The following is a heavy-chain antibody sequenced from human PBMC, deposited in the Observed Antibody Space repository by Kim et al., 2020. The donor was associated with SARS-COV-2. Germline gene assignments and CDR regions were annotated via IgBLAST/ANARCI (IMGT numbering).Heavy chain of an antibody. CDR1: GFTFNDHA. V-gene: IGHV3-9*01. CDR2: IMWNSDGI. CDR3: TKDVLAGGADV. Sequence: GGSLRLSCIASGFTFNDHAMHWVRQAPGKGLEWVSGIMWNSDGIGYADSVKGRFTTSIDNAKNSLYLQMNSLRPEATASYYCTKDVLAGGADVWGQGTA. D-gene: IGHD3-3*02. J-gene: IGHJ6*02.